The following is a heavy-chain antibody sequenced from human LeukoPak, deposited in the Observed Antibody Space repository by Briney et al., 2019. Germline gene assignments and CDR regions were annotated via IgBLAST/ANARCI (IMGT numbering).Heavy chain of an antibody. CDR1: GYTFTSYD. Sequence: ASVKVSCKASGYTFTSYDINWVRQATGQGLEWMGWMNPNSGNTGYAQKFQGRVTMTRNTSISTAYMELSSLRSEDTAVYYCATGGAMAAAGTDYYMDVWGKGTTVTVSS. CDR2: MNPNSGNT. D-gene: IGHD6-13*01. CDR3: ATGGAMAAAGTDYYMDV. J-gene: IGHJ6*03. V-gene: IGHV1-8*01.